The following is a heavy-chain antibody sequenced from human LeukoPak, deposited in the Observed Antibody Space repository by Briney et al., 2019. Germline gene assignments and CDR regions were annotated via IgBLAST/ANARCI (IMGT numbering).Heavy chain of an antibody. J-gene: IGHJ4*02. Sequence: ASVKVSCKASGYTFTGYDINWVRQATGQGLEWMGWMNPNSGNTGYAQKFQGRVTMTRNTSISTTYMEVSSLRSEDTAVYYCARGVRRDGYNKLFDSWGQGTLVTVSS. V-gene: IGHV1-8*01. CDR2: MNPNSGNT. CDR1: GYTFTGYD. CDR3: ARGVRRDGYNKLFDS. D-gene: IGHD5-24*01.